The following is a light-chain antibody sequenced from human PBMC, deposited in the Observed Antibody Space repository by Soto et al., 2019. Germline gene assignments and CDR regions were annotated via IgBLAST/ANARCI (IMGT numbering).Light chain of an antibody. J-gene: IGKJ4*01. Sequence: DIQMAQSPPTLSASVGDRVTITCRASQSIRHYLAWYQQMPGKAPKLLIYGASTLQSGVPSRFSGSGSGTEFTLTITSLQPDDSATYYCQQYNSYPVTFGGGTKV. CDR2: GAS. CDR3: QQYNSYPVT. V-gene: IGKV1-5*01. CDR1: QSIRHY.